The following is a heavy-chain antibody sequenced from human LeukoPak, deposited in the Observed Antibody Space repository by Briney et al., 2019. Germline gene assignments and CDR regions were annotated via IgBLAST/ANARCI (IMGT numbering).Heavy chain of an antibody. CDR1: GFTFSSYS. CDR2: ISSSSSYI. J-gene: IGHJ4*02. V-gene: IGHV3-21*01. CDR3: ARENTYYSDVSGYHDGPIDY. D-gene: IGHD3-22*01. Sequence: KPGGPLRLSCAASGFTFSSYSMNRVRQAPGKGLEWVSSISSSSSYIYYADSVRGQFTISRDNAENSLYLQMNSLRAEDTAVYYCARENTYYSDVSGYHDGPIDYWGQGTLVTVSS.